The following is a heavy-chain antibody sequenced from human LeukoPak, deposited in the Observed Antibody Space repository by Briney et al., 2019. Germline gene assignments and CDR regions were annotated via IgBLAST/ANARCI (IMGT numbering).Heavy chain of an antibody. Sequence: SETLSLTCTVSGGSISTSNYYWGWIRQPPGKGLEWIGNIFYSGSTYYNPSLKSRVTISVDTSKNQFSLKLSSVTAADTAVYYCATRGRARDYWGQGTLVTVSS. CDR2: IFYSGST. J-gene: IGHJ4*02. V-gene: IGHV4-39*01. D-gene: IGHD3-10*01. CDR3: ATRGRARDY. CDR1: GGSISTSNYY.